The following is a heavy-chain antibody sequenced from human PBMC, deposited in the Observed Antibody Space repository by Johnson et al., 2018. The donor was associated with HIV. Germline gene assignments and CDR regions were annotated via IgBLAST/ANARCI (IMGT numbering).Heavy chain of an antibody. CDR1: GFTFSSYA. Sequence: VQLVESGGGLVQPGGSLRLSCAASGFTFSSYAMSWVRQAPGKGLEWVSAISGSGGSTGYADSVKGRFTISRDNAKNSLYLQMNSLRAEDTAFYYCARVIMVRGVLDVFDIWGQGTMVTVSS. CDR2: ISGSGGST. D-gene: IGHD3-10*01. V-gene: IGHV3-23*04. J-gene: IGHJ3*02. CDR3: ARVIMVRGVLDVFDI.